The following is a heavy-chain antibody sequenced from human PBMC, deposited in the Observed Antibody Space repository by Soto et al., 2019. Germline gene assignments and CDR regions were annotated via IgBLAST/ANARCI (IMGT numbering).Heavy chain of an antibody. CDR1: GGTFSSYA. J-gene: IGHJ6*01. CDR2: IIPIFGTA. V-gene: IGHV1-69*13. CDR3: AMDKEARRVIDYYGMDV. D-gene: IGHD2-2*03. Sequence: ASVKVSFKASGGTFSSYAISWVRQAPGQGLEWMGGIIPIFGTANYAQKFQGRVTITADESTSTAYMELSSLRSEDTAVYYCAMDKEARRVIDYYGMDVWGQGTTVTVSS.